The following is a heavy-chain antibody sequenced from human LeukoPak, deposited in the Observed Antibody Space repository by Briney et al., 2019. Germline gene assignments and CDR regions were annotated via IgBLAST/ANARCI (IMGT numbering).Heavy chain of an antibody. J-gene: IGHJ4*02. D-gene: IGHD6-6*01. V-gene: IGHV3-7*01. CDR1: GFTFSNYW. CDR2: IKQDGSEK. CDR3: ARVYHSTSGRAIDY. Sequence: GGSLRLSCAASGFTFSNYWMTWVRQAPGKGLEWAANIKQDGSEKYYVDSVKGRFTISRDNAKNALYLQMNSLRVEDTAVYYCARVYHSTSGRAIDYWGQGTLVTVSS.